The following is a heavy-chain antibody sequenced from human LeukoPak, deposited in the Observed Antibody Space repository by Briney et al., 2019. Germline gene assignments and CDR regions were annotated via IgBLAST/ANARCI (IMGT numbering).Heavy chain of an antibody. J-gene: IGHJ6*02. D-gene: IGHD5-18*01. Sequence: GGSLRLSCTGSGFTLGDHAMSWVRQVPGKGLEWVGFIRSKAYRGTTEYAASVKGRFTISRDDSASIAYLQMNSLRTEDTAVYYCARGPIQLWIHNAMDVWGQGTTVTVSS. CDR1: GFTLGDHA. V-gene: IGHV3-49*04. CDR3: ARGPIQLWIHNAMDV. CDR2: IRSKAYRGTT.